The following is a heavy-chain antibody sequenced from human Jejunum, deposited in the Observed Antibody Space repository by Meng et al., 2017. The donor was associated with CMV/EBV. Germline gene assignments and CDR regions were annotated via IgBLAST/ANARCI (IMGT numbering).Heavy chain of an antibody. V-gene: IGHV3-23*01. CDR1: GFSVSSYA. D-gene: IGHD3-22*01. CDR2: LSASGTDT. Sequence: EVQVLESGGGVVQRGESLRLSCAASGFSVSSYAMSWVRRAPGKGLEWVSGLSASGTDTQYADSVKGRFTISSDNFKKTLYLHMSSLRAEDTAVYYCAPRGDSSGLENFVHWGQGTLVTVSS. CDR3: APRGDSSGLENFVH. J-gene: IGHJ1*01.